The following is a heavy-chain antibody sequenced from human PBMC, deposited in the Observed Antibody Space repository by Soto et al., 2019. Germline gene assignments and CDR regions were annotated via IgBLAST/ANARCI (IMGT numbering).Heavy chain of an antibody. CDR3: ARDPWPRHVILLAQGY. Sequence: QVQLVQSGAEVKKPGASVKVSCKASGYTFTSYYMHWVRQAPGQGLAWLGIINPSGGSTSYAQKFHGGVPMSRATSVSTVFAEVSSLISDAMAVYYRARDPWPRHVILLAQGYWGPGTLVTVSS. J-gene: IGHJ4*02. V-gene: IGHV1-46*01. CDR2: INPSGGST. CDR1: GYTFTSYY.